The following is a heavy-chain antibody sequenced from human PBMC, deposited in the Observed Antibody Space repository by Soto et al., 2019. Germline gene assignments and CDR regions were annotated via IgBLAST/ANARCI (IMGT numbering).Heavy chain of an antibody. CDR1: GGSFSKKA. Sequence: QVQLVQSGAELKKPGSSVKVSCEASGGSFSKKAISWVRQAPGQGLEWMGGINTKFGATNYAPKFQGRITITADESTNTVYMALSSLTSEDTAVYYCARGASSGFAYWYCELWGRGTLVSVSS. D-gene: IGHD5-12*01. CDR3: ARGASSGFAYWYCEL. J-gene: IGHJ2*01. CDR2: INTKFGAT. V-gene: IGHV1-69*01.